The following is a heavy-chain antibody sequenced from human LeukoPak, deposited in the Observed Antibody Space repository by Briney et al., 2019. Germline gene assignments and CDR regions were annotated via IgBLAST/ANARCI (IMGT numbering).Heavy chain of an antibody. Sequence: PSETLSLTCTVSGGSISSYYWSWIRQPAGKGLEWIGRIYTSGSTNYNPSLKSRVTMSVDTSKNQFSLKLSSVTAADTAVYYCARVHSAPAYDSSGCVGYYYGMDVWGQGTTVTVSS. J-gene: IGHJ6*02. CDR1: GGSISSYY. CDR3: ARVHSAPAYDSSGCVGYYYGMDV. V-gene: IGHV4-4*07. CDR2: IYTSGST. D-gene: IGHD3-22*01.